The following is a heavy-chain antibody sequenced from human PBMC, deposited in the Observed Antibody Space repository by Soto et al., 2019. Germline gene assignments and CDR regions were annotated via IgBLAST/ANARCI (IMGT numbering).Heavy chain of an antibody. J-gene: IGHJ4*02. CDR2: ISWDSGTI. V-gene: IGHV3-9*01. D-gene: IGHD2-15*01. CDR1: VFIFDNYA. CDR3: SKAPGYCSGGAFSNLGYFDS. Sequence: EVQLVESGGGLVQPGGSLRLSCAASVFIFDNYAIHWVRQAPGKGLDWVSGISWDSGTIDYADSVKGRFTISRDNAKSSVYLQMNHLRAEDTAVYYWSKAPGYCSGGAFSNLGYFDSWGLGTLVTVSS.